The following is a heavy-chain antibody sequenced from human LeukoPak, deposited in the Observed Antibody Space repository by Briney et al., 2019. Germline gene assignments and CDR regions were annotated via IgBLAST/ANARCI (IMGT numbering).Heavy chain of an antibody. Sequence: SETLSLTCAVYGGSFSGYYWSWIRQPPGKGLEWIGEINHSGSTNYNPSLKSRVTMSVDTSKNQFSLKLSSVTAADTAVYYCAGYGSGSYYNAHYWGQGTLVTVSS. CDR1: GGSFSGYY. CDR3: AGYGSGSYYNAHY. V-gene: IGHV4-34*01. CDR2: INHSGST. J-gene: IGHJ4*02. D-gene: IGHD3-10*01.